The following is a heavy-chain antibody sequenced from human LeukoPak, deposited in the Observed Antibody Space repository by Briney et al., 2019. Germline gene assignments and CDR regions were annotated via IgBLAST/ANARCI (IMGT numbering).Heavy chain of an antibody. CDR1: GGSLNGHY. V-gene: IGHV4-34*01. CDR2: GSDIGGT. CDR3: ANSPRRGSGYYSYDWYFDL. J-gene: IGHJ2*01. D-gene: IGHD3-22*01. Sequence: SETLSLTCAVYGGSLNGHYWSWIRQSPGKGLEWIGEGSDIGGTKFNPSLKSRVSISADTSKNQFSLKLTSMTAADTAVYYCANSPRRGSGYYSYDWYFDLWGRDTLVTVSS.